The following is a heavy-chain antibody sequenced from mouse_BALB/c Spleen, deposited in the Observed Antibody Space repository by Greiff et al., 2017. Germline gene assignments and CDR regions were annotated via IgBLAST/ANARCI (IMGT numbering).Heavy chain of an antibody. CDR2: INPSTGYT. CDR3: ARSTAGVRAWFAY. V-gene: IGHV1-7*01. CDR1: GYTFTSYW. J-gene: IGHJ3*01. Sequence: VQLQQSGAELAKPGASVKMSCKASGYTFTSYWMHWVKQRPGQGLEWIGYINPSTGYTEYNQKFKDKATLTADKSSNTAYMQLSSLTSEDSAVYYCARSTAGVRAWFAYWGQGTLVTVSA. D-gene: IGHD2-14*01.